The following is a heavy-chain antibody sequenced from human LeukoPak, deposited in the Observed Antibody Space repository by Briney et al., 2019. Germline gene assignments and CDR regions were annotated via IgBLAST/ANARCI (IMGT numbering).Heavy chain of an antibody. D-gene: IGHD3-22*01. V-gene: IGHV3-21*01. CDR2: ISSSSSYI. J-gene: IGHJ3*02. Sequence: PGGSLRLSCAASRFTFSRYWMSWVRQAPGKGLEWVSSISSSSSYIYYADSVKGRFTISRDNAKNSLYLQMNSLRAEDTAVYYCASFFYYDSSGYHDAFDIWGQGTMVTVSS. CDR1: RFTFSRYW. CDR3: ASFFYYDSSGYHDAFDI.